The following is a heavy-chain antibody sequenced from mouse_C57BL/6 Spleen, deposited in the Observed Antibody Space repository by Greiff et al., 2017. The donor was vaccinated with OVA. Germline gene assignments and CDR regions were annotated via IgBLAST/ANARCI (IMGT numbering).Heavy chain of an antibody. D-gene: IGHD2-4*01. CDR2: INPNNGGT. Sequence: VQLQQSGPELVKPGASVKMSCKASGYTFTDYNMHWVKQSHGKSLEWIGYINPNNGGTSYNQKFKGKATLTVNKSSSTAYMELRSLTSEDSAVYYCASGRNYDEGYFDVWGTGTTVTVSS. V-gene: IGHV1-22*01. CDR1: GYTFTDYN. J-gene: IGHJ1*03. CDR3: ASGRNYDEGYFDV.